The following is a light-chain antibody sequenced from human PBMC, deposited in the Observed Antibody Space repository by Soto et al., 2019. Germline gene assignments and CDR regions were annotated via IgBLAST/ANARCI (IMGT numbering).Light chain of an antibody. CDR3: QQYNSYSKT. CDR1: QSISSW. Sequence: DIQMTQSPSTLSASVGDRVNITCRASQSISSWLAWYQQKPGKAPKLLIYDASSLESGVPSRFSGSGSGTEFTLTISSLQPDDFATYYCQQYNSYSKTFGQGTKV. J-gene: IGKJ1*01. CDR2: DAS. V-gene: IGKV1-5*01.